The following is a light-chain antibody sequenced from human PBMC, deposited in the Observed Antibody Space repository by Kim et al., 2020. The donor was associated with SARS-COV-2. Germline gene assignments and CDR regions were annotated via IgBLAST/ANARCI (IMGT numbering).Light chain of an antibody. CDR1: QSVTSNY. CDR2: GAS. J-gene: IGKJ5*01. Sequence: EIVLTQSPGTLSLSPGERATLSCMASQSVTSNYLAWYQQKPGQAPRLLIFGASSRAIGIPDRFTGSGSGTDFTLTISRLEPEDFAVYYCQQYGSSPGITFGQGTRLEI. V-gene: IGKV3-20*01. CDR3: QQYGSSPGIT.